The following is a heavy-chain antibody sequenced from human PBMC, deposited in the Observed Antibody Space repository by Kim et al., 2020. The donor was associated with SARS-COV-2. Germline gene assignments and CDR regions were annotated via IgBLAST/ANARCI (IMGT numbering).Heavy chain of an antibody. Sequence: YEVDSVKGRFTISKDNAKSVVYLQMNSLRAEDTAVYYCAGTLVYYDFSRDGGGQGTLVTVSS. V-gene: IGHV3-7*01. D-gene: IGHD3-3*01. CDR3: AGTLVYYDFSRDG. J-gene: IGHJ1*01.